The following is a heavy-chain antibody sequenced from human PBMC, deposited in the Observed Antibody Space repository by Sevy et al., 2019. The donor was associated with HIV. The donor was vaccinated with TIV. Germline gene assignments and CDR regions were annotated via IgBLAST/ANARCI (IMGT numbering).Heavy chain of an antibody. Sequence: SETLSLTCAVSGGSTSSGNYYWHWIRKPPGKGLEWIGYISYTGNTYYNSSLKGPVTISVYTSNNQFSLMLTSVTAADTSVYYCARDDIEYTSSSVWFDPWGQGTLVTVSS. CDR2: ISYTGNT. CDR3: ARDDIEYTSSSVWFDP. J-gene: IGHJ5*02. D-gene: IGHD6-6*01. V-gene: IGHV4-30-4*01. CDR1: GGSTSSGNYY.